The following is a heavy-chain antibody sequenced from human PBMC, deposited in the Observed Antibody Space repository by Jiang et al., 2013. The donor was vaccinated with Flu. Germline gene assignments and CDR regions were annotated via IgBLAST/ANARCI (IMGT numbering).Heavy chain of an antibody. Sequence: VLLKPSETLSLTCTVSGYSISSGYYWGWIRQPPGKGLEWIGSFYHSGSTYYNPSLKSRVTISVDTSKNQFSLKLSSVTAADTAVYYCARDKQGAIDYWGQGNPGHRLL. CDR1: GYSISSGYY. CDR2: FYHSGST. CDR3: ARDKQGAIDY. J-gene: IGHJ4*02. D-gene: IGHD1-26*01. V-gene: IGHV4-38-2*02.